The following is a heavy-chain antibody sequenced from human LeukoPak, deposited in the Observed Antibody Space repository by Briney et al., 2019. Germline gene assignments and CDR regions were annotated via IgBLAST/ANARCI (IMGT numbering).Heavy chain of an antibody. D-gene: IGHD5-12*01. J-gene: IGHJ4*02. CDR3: ARASSGYDFFY. CDR2: IYHSGST. V-gene: IGHV4-30-2*01. CDR1: GGSISSGGYY. Sequence: SETLSLTCTVSGGSISSGGYYWSWIRQPPGKGLEWIGYIYHSGSTYYNPSLKSRVTISVDRSKNQFSLKLSSVTAADTAVYYCARASSGYDFFYWGQGTLVTVSS.